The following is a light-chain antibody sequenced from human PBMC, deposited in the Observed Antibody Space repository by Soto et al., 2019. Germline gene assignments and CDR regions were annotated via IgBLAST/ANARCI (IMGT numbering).Light chain of an antibody. CDR1: QTVTNSF. Sequence: VLTQSPGTLSLSPGERATLSCRASQTVTNSFFAWYQQKPGQAPRLLIYGISSRATGIPDRFSGSGSGTDFTLTISRLEPEDFVVYFCQQYSTLPHTFGQGTKLEVK. CDR3: QQYSTLPHT. V-gene: IGKV3-20*01. CDR2: GIS. J-gene: IGKJ2*01.